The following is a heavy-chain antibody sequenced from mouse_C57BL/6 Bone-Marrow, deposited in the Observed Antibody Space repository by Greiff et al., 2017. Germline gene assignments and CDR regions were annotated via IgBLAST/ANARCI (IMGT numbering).Heavy chain of an antibody. Sequence: QVQLKQSGAELVRPGTSVKVSCKASGYAFTNYLIEWVKQRPGQGLEWIGVINPGSGGTNYNEKFKGKATLTADKSSSTAYMQLSSLTSGDSAVYFCARFDFGIAYWGQGTLVTVSA. V-gene: IGHV1-54*01. D-gene: IGHD2-4*01. CDR2: INPGSGGT. CDR3: ARFDFGIAY. J-gene: IGHJ3*01. CDR1: GYAFTNYL.